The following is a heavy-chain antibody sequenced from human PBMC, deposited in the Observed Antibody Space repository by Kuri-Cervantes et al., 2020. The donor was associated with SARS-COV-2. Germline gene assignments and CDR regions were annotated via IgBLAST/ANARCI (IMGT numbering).Heavy chain of an antibody. CDR2: INPNSGGT. V-gene: IGHV1-2*02. CDR1: GYTFTGYY. CDR3: ARDAYYDFWSGYECDY. Sequence: ASVKVSCKASGYTFTGYYMHWVRQAPGQGLEWMGWINPNSGGTNYAQKLQGRVTMTTDTSTSTAYMELRSLRSDDTAVYYCARDAYYDFWSGYECDYWGQGTLVTVSS. J-gene: IGHJ4*02. D-gene: IGHD3-3*01.